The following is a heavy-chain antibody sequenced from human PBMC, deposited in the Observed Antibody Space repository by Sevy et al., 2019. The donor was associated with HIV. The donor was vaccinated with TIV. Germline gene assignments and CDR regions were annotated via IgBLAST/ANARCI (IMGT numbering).Heavy chain of an antibody. J-gene: IGHJ4*02. CDR2: FSFGCGRI. CDR3: TREGCTQPHDY. V-gene: IGHV3-23*01. CDR1: GFTFAKYS. Sequence: GGSLRLSCAASGFTFAKYSMSWVRQAPGKGLEWVSTFSFGCGRINYADSVKGRFTISRDDSKNTLFLQMNSLRAEDTATYFCTREGCTQPHDYWGQGTLVTVSS. D-gene: IGHD2-8*01.